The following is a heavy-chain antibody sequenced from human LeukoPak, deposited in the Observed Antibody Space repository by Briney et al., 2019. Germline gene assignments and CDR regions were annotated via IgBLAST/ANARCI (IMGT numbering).Heavy chain of an antibody. D-gene: IGHD3-9*01. V-gene: IGHV4-59*02. J-gene: IGHJ4*02. Sequence: PSEPLSLTCTVSGGSVYDYHWSWIRQPPGKGLEWIGSIYYSGSTYYNPSLKSRVTISVDTSKNQFSLKLSSVTAADTAVYYCARVLRYFDWLAAYYFDYWGQGTLVTVSS. CDR2: IYYSGST. CDR3: ARVLRYFDWLAAYYFDY. CDR1: GGSVYDYH.